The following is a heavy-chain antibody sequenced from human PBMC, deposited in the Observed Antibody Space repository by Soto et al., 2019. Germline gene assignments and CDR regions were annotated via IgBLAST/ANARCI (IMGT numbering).Heavy chain of an antibody. CDR2: TYYRSKWYN. V-gene: IGHV6-1*01. J-gene: IGHJ5*02. CDR3: ARDASVDPLNWFDP. Sequence: SQTLSLTCAISGDRVSSNSAAWNWIRQSPSRGLEWLGRTYYRSKWYNDYAVSVKSRITINPDTSKNQFSLQLKSVTPEDTAVYYCARDASVDPLNWFDPWGQGTLVTVSS. D-gene: IGHD5-12*01. CDR1: GDRVSSNSAA.